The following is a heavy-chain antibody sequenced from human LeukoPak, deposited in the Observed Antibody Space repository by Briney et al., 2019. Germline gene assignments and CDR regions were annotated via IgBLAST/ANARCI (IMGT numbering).Heavy chain of an antibody. CDR1: GGSISSYY. D-gene: IGHD5-18*01. J-gene: IGHJ4*02. CDR2: IYYSGST. V-gene: IGHV4-59*01. CDR3: VRGRTAMVRPIYYFDY. Sequence: SETLSLTCTVSGGSISSYYWSWIRQPPGKGLEWIGYIYYSGSTNYNPSLKSRVTISVDTSKNQFSLKLSSVTAADTAVYYCVRGRTAMVRPIYYFDYWGQGTLVTVSS.